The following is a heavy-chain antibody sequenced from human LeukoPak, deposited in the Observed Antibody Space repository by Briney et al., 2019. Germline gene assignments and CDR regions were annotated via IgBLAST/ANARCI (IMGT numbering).Heavy chain of an antibody. V-gene: IGHV3-23*01. D-gene: IGHD2-2*01. CDR3: AKAIVVVPAVFGY. CDR2: ISGSGGST. Sequence: GGSLRLSCAASRFTLSSYSMNWVRQAPGKGLEWVSAISGSGGSTYYADSVKGRFTISRDNSKNTLYLQMNSLRAEDTAVYYCAKAIVVVPAVFGYWGQGTLVTVSS. J-gene: IGHJ4*02. CDR1: RFTLSSYS.